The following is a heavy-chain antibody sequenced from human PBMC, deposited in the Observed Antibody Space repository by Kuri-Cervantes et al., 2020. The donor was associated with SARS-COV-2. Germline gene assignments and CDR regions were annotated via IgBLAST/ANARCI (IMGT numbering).Heavy chain of an antibody. D-gene: IGHD3-22*01. CDR3: ASISVAAERHSYYYDSSGYYAKPYYYGMDV. J-gene: IGHJ6*02. CDR1: GGSFRGYY. Sequence: SQTLSLLRAVYGGSFRGYYWSWIRHPSGKGLEWIGEINYNGSTNYNPSLKSRVTISVDTSKNQFSLKLSSVTAADTAVYYCASISVAAERHSYYYDSSGYYAKPYYYGMDVWGQGTTVTVSS. V-gene: IGHV4-34*01. CDR2: INYNGST.